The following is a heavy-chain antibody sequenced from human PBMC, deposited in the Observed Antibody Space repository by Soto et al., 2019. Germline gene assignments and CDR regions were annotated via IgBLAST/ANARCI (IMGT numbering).Heavy chain of an antibody. Sequence: QVQLVQSGAEVKKPGASVRVSCKASGYSFTDYHIHWVRQAPGQGLEWLGRINPKSGGTSTAQKLQGWVTMTGDRSITTVYMKVTRLRSEDTAVYFCARGHSTDCSHGVCSFYYNLELDVLGQGTTGTVSS. CDR1: GYSFTDYH. J-gene: IGHJ6*01. D-gene: IGHD2-8*01. V-gene: IGHV1-2*04. CDR2: INPKSGGT. CDR3: ARGHSTDCSHGVCSFYYNLELDV.